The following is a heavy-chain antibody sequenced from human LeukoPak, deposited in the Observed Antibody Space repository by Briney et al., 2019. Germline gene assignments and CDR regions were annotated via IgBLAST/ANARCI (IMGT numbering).Heavy chain of an antibody. D-gene: IGHD6-13*01. CDR3: ARAAAGNYYYYMDA. CDR2: INTNTGNP. CDR1: GYTFTSYD. V-gene: IGHV7-4-1*02. J-gene: IGHJ6*03. Sequence: GASVKVSCKTSGYTFTSYDINWVRQAPGQGLEWMGWINTNTGNPTYAQGFTGRFVFSLDTSVSTAYLQISSLKAEDTAVYYCARAAAGNYYYYMDAWGKGTTVTVSS.